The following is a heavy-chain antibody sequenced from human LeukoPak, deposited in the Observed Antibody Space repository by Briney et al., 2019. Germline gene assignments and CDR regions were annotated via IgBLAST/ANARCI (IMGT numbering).Heavy chain of an antibody. V-gene: IGHV1-69*13. D-gene: IGHD3-3*01. CDR1: GGTFSSYA. Sequence: SVKVSCKASGGTFSSYAISWVRQAPGQGLEWMGGIIPIFGTANYAQRFQGRVTITADESTSTAYMELSSLRSEDTAVYYCARSLFWSGYLLDYWGQGTLVTVSS. CDR3: ARSLFWSGYLLDY. CDR2: IIPIFGTA. J-gene: IGHJ4*02.